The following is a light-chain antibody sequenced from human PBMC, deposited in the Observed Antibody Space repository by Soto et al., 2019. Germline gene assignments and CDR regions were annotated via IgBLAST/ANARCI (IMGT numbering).Light chain of an antibody. V-gene: IGKV1-5*03. CDR2: KAS. Sequence: DIHMTQSPSTLSASVGDRVTFTCRASQSLNNWLAWYQQKPGKAPKLLIYKASTLESGVPSRFSGSGSGTEFTLTISRLHPDDTATYYCQHYTGYPITFGGGTKVEIK. CDR1: QSLNNW. J-gene: IGKJ4*01. CDR3: QHYTGYPIT.